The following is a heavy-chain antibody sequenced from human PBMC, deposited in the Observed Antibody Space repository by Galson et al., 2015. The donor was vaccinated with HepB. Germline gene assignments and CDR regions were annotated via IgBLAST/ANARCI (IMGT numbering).Heavy chain of an antibody. CDR3: AAGGVGATPYYFDY. CDR2: IVVGSGNT. J-gene: IGHJ4*02. CDR1: GFTFTSSA. D-gene: IGHD1-26*01. Sequence: SVKVSCKASGFTFTSSAMQWVRQAHGQRLEWIGWIVVGSGNTNYAQKFQERVTITRDMSTSTAYMELSSLRSEDTAVYYCAAGGVGATPYYFDYWGQGTLVTVSS. V-gene: IGHV1-58*02.